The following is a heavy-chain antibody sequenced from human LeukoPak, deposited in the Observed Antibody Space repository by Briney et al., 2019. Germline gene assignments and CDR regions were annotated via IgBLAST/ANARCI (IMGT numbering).Heavy chain of an antibody. CDR3: AADSVYDFWSGYSPRYGMDV. Sequence: TSVKVSCKASGFTFTSSAMQWVRQARGQRLEWIGWIVVGSGNTNYAQKFQERVTITRDMSTSTAYMELSSLRSEDTAVYYCAADSVYDFWSGYSPRYGMDVWGQGTTVTGSS. J-gene: IGHJ6*02. D-gene: IGHD3-3*01. CDR1: GFTFTSSA. CDR2: IVVGSGNT. V-gene: IGHV1-58*02.